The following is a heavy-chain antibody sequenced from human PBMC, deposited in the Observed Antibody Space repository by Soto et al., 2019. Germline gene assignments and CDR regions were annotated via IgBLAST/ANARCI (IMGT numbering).Heavy chain of an antibody. J-gene: IGHJ3*01. D-gene: IGHD1-1*01. Sequence: DVPLVESGGGLIQPRESLRLSCAAFGLTISGKKYVAWVRQSPGKGLEWVSALYDVDGSFYADSVTGRFTTSSDSSKTTVYLQMNDLRPDDTAVYYCATWNEREHAFDVWGQGTTVTISS. CDR1: GLTISGKKY. CDR3: ATWNEREHAFDV. V-gene: IGHV3-53*01. CDR2: LYDVDGS.